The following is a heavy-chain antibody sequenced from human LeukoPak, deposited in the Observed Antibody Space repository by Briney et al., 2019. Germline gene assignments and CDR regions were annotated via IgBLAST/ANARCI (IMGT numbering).Heavy chain of an antibody. V-gene: IGHV3-15*01. CDR1: GFTFRYYA. CDR2: IKSKTDGGTT. D-gene: IGHD1-26*01. J-gene: IGHJ4*02. Sequence: PGGSLRLSCAASGFTFRYYAMSWVRQAPGKGLEWVGRIKSKTDGGTTDYAAPVKGRFTISRDDSKNTLYLQMNSLKTEDTAVYYCTTAGSSSRRYYFDYWGQGTLVTVSS. CDR3: TTAGSSSRRYYFDY.